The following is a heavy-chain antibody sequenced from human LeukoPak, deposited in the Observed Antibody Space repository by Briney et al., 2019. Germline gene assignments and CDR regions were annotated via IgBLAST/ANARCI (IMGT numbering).Heavy chain of an antibody. CDR3: ARDLNIVVVPAAMWRYYYYGMDV. CDR2: IIPIFGTA. CDR1: GGTFISYA. V-gene: IGHV1-69*13. J-gene: IGHJ6*02. D-gene: IGHD2-2*01. Sequence: SVKVSCKASGGTFISYAISWVRQAPGQGLEWMGVIIPIFGTANYAQKFQGRVTITADESTSTAYMELSSLRSEDTAVYYCARDLNIVVVPAAMWRYYYYGMDVWGQGTTVTVSS.